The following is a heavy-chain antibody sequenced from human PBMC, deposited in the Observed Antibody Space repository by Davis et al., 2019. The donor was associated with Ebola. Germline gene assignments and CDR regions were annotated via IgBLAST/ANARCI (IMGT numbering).Heavy chain of an antibody. CDR1: GYSISSGYY. CDR3: ARDVCGGDCYPDY. V-gene: IGHV4-38-2*02. D-gene: IGHD2-21*01. CDR2: IYHSGST. J-gene: IGHJ4*02. Sequence: PSETLSLTCTVSGYSISSGYYWGWIRQPPGKGLEWIGSIYHSGSTYYNPSLKSRVTISVDTSKNQFSLKLSSVTAADTAVYYCARDVCGGDCYPDYWGQGTLVTVSS.